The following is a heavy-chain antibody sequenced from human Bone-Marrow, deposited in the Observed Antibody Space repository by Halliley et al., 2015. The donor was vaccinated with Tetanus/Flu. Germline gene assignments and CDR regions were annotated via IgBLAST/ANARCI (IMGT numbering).Heavy chain of an antibody. CDR2: IWPDGSNE. V-gene: IGHV3-33*01. CDR1: GFRFSIDV. J-gene: IGHJ6*02. CDR3: ARGYGGYSGYAPLDSYYAVDV. Sequence: SLRLSCAASGFRFSIDVMHWVRQAPGKGLEWVATIWPDGSNEKYEESVKGRFSISRDNSKNTLYLQMESLRVEDTSLYYCARGYGGYSGYAPLDSYYAVDVWGQGTTVTVSS. D-gene: IGHD5-12*01.